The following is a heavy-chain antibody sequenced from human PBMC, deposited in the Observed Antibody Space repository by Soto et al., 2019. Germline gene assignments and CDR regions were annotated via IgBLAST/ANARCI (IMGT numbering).Heavy chain of an antibody. CDR1: GYTFTNYF. V-gene: IGHV1-46*01. J-gene: IGHJ6*02. D-gene: IGHD3-10*01. Sequence: HVQLVQSGAEVKKPGASVKVSCKASGYTFTNYFIHWVRQAPGQGLEWVGVINPTGGSGSFTQNSQGRISMTSDTSTNTVYMDLSSLRSEDTAVYYCAREDSESSPYLGMDVWGQGTTVTVSS. CDR3: AREDSESSPYLGMDV. CDR2: INPTGGSG.